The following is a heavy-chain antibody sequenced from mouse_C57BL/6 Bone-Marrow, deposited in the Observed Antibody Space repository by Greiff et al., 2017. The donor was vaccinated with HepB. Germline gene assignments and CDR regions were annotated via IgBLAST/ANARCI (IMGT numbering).Heavy chain of an antibody. J-gene: IGHJ4*01. CDR2: IHPNSGST. Sequence: VQLQQSGAELVKPGASVKLSCKASGYTYTSYWMHWVKQRPGQGLEWIGMIHPNSGSTNYNAKFKSKATLTVDKSSSTAYMQLSSLTSEDSAVYYTAHDYYGEACYALDYWGQGTSVTVSS. D-gene: IGHD1-2*01. V-gene: IGHV1-64*01. CDR3: AHDYYGEACYALDY. CDR1: GYTYTSYW.